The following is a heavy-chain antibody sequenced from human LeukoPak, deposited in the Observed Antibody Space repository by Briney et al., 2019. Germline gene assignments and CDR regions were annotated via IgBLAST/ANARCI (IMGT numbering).Heavy chain of an antibody. Sequence: GGSLRLSCSVSGFTFSTYVMHWVRQAPGKGLEYVSAISSNGDNTYYADSVKGRFTISRDNSKSTLYLLSSLRADDTAVYYCVRGTGYWGQGTLVTVSS. V-gene: IGHV3-64D*06. CDR1: GFTFSTYV. J-gene: IGHJ4*02. CDR3: VRGTGY. CDR2: ISSNGDNT.